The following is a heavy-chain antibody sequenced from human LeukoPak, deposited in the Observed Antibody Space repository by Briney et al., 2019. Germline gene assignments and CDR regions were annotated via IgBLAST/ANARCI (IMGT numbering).Heavy chain of an antibody. CDR3: ARARVGMVAGGLDY. V-gene: IGHV4-34*01. Sequence: MPSETLSLTCAVYGGSFSGYYWSWIRQPPGKGLEWIGEINHSGSTNYNPSLKSRVTISVDTSKNQFSLKLSSVTAADTAVYYCARARVGMVAGGLDYWGQGTLVTVSS. D-gene: IGHD6-19*01. CDR2: INHSGST. CDR1: GGSFSGYY. J-gene: IGHJ4*02.